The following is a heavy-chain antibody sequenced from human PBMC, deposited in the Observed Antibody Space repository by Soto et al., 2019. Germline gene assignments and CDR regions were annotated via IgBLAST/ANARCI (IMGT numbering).Heavy chain of an antibody. CDR3: ARQVPPGYFDY. CDR1: GGAISSSNYY. CDR2: IYSGGGT. V-gene: IGHV4-39*01. Sequence: QLQLQESGPGLVKPSETLSLTCSVSGGAISSSNYYWVWIRQPPGKGLEWLGSIYSGGGTYYNPSLRSPVTTSADTSKNQFSLKLPSVPAADTAVYYCARQVPPGYFDYWGQGTLVTVSS. J-gene: IGHJ4*02.